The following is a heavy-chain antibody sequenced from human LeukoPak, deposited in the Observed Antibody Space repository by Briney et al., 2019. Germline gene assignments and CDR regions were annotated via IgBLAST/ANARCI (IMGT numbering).Heavy chain of an antibody. CDR2: ISGSGANT. CDR3: AKAKSYYSNYDY. V-gene: IGHV3-23*01. CDR1: GFTFSNYG. D-gene: IGHD4-11*01. Sequence: GGSLRLSCAASGFTFSNYGMSWVRQAPGKGLEWVSVISGSGANTYYADSVKGRFTISRDNSKNTLYPQVNSLRAEDTAVYYCAKAKSYYSNYDYWGQGTLVTVSS. J-gene: IGHJ4*02.